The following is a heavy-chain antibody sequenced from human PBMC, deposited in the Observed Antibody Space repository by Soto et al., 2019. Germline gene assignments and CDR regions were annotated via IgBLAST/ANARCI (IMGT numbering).Heavy chain of an antibody. V-gene: IGHV3-30*18. CDR2: ISYDGSNK. Sequence: QVQLVESGGGVVQPGRSLRLSCAASGFTFSSYGMHWVRQAPGKGLEWVAVISYDGSNKYYADSVKGRFTISRDNSKNTLYLQMNSLRAEDTAVYYCAKSPYDSSGMGWFDPWGQGTLVTVSS. J-gene: IGHJ5*02. D-gene: IGHD3-22*01. CDR3: AKSPYDSSGMGWFDP. CDR1: GFTFSSYG.